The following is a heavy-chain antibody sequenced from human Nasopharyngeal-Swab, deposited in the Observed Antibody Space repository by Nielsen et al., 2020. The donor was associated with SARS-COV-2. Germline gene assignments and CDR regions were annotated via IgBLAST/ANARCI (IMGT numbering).Heavy chain of an antibody. CDR2: ISGSGGST. Sequence: GGSLRLSCAASGFTFSSYAMSWVRKAPGKGLEWVSAISGSGGSTYYADSVKGRFTISRDNSKNTLYLQMNSLRAEDTAVYYCAKVLIAVAGLGYFDYWGQGPLVTVSS. V-gene: IGHV3-23*01. J-gene: IGHJ4*02. CDR1: GFTFSSYA. CDR3: AKVLIAVAGLGYFDY. D-gene: IGHD6-19*01.